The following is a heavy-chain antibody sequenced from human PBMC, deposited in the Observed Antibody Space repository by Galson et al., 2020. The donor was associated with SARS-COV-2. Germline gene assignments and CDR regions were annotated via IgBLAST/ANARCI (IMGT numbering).Heavy chain of an antibody. J-gene: IGHJ4*02. CDR2: VHNSGGT. D-gene: IGHD6-13*01. Sequence: SQTLSLTCSVSGGSIRTSDYHWGWIRQPPGKGLEWIGTVHNSGGTDYNPSLKSRVTMSRDTSKNQFSLNLTSVTAADTAIYYCVRDAGYSSSWYPYWGQGTLVTVSS. CDR3: VRDAGYSSSWYPY. V-gene: IGHV4-39*07. CDR1: GGSIRTSDYH.